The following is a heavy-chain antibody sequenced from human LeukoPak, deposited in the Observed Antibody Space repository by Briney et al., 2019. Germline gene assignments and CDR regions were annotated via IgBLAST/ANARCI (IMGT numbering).Heavy chain of an antibody. Sequence: SETLSLTCTVSGGSISSYYWSWLRQPAGKGLEWIGRIYTSGSTNYNPSLKSRVTISVDKSKNQFSLKLSSVTAADTAVYYCATTRLGYCSSSTCPHFDYWGQGTLVTVSS. CDR3: ATTRLGYCSSSTCPHFDY. CDR1: GGSISSYY. D-gene: IGHD2-2*01. J-gene: IGHJ4*02. CDR2: IYTSGST. V-gene: IGHV4-4*07.